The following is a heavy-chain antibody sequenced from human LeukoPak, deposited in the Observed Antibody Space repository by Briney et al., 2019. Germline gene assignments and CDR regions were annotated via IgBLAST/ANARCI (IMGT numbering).Heavy chain of an antibody. CDR2: IDANTGNP. Sequence: VASVKVSCKASGYTFTNYTINWVRLAPGQGLEWMGWIDANTGNPTYAQGFAGRFVFSLDTSVTTTYLQISSLKAEDTAVYFCTRGRDTTGYFVYRGQGTLVTVSS. J-gene: IGHJ4*02. V-gene: IGHV7-4-1*02. CDR1: GYTFTNYT. CDR3: TRGRDTTGYFVY. D-gene: IGHD3-22*01.